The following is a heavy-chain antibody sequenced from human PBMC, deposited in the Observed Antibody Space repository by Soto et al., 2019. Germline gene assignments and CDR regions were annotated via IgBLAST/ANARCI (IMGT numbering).Heavy chain of an antibody. CDR3: AIIATSGGGDAFDI. J-gene: IGHJ3*02. CDR1: GFTFSNYA. CDR2: ILSDEINK. V-gene: IGHV3-30-3*01. Sequence: QVQLVESGGGVVQPGRSLRLSCAASGFTFSNYAMHWVRQAPGKGLEWVAAILSDEINKYSADSVKGRFTISRDNSNHTLYLQLNSLRPEATAVYYCAIIATSGGGDAFDIWGQGTMVTVSS. D-gene: IGHD6-13*01.